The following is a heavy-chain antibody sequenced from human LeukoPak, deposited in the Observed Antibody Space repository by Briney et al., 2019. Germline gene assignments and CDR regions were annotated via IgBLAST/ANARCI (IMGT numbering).Heavy chain of an antibody. V-gene: IGHV4-34*01. D-gene: IGHD3-16*02. CDR1: DGSFTGYY. CDR3: ARGRDVKYYDYDWGKDRYTHVFDM. CDR2: VNHNRVT. Sequence: SETLSLTCAVYDGSFTGYYWSWIRQPPEKGLEWIGDVNHNRVTNYSPSLKSRVTISLDTSKNQFSLKLGSVTAADTAVYYCARGRDVKYYDYDWGKDRYTHVFDMWGRGTMVIVSS. J-gene: IGHJ3*02.